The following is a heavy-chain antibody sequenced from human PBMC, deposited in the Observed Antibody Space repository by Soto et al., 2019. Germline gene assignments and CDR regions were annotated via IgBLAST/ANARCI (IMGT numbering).Heavy chain of an antibody. V-gene: IGHV1-18*01. CDR1: GYTFTSYG. D-gene: IGHD6-13*01. Sequence: GASVKVSCKASGYTFTSYGISWVRQAPGQGLEWMGWISVYNGNTKYAQKLQGRVTTTTDTSPSTAYMELRSLRSDDTAVYYCASDGFPGYSSSWNAGSGVDVWGQGTTVTVS. J-gene: IGHJ6*02. CDR2: ISVYNGNT. CDR3: ASDGFPGYSSSWNAGSGVDV.